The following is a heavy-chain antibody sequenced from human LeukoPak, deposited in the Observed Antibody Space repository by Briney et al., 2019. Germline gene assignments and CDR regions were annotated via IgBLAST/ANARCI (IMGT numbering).Heavy chain of an antibody. CDR3: ARLPAQYSSSWAGWFDP. V-gene: IGHV3-74*01. CDR2: INSDGSST. J-gene: IGHJ5*02. Sequence: GGSLRLSCAASGFTFSSYWMHWVRQAPGKGLVWVSRINSDGSSTSYADSVKGRFTISRDNAKNTLYLQMNSLRAEDTAVYYCARLPAQYSSSWAGWFDPWGQGTLVTVSS. CDR1: GFTFSSYW. D-gene: IGHD6-13*01.